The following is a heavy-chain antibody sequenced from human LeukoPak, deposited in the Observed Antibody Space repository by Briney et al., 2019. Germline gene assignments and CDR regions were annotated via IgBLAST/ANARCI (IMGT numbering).Heavy chain of an antibody. J-gene: IGHJ4*02. CDR2: VDNGWTGT. V-gene: IGHV3-74*01. D-gene: IGHD5-12*01. CDR1: VLTFSSYC. Sequence: GGSLRLSCVVSVLTFSSYCMHGVRQAPRKGREGVSRVDNGWTGTTYADAVRGRFTISRDNAKNSLYLQLNSLRDEDTALYYCAKDTSGGYDPRSSFDYWGQGTLVTVSS. CDR3: AKDTSGGYDPRSSFDY.